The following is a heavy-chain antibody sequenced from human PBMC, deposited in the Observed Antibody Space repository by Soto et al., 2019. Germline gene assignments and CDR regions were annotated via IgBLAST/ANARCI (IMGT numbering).Heavy chain of an antibody. Sequence: SLILSRAASGFTFSSHGMHWVRQAPGKGLEWVAVISYDGSNKYYADSVKGRFTISRDNSKNTVYLQMNSLKTEDTAVYDGANDLVYSPFYYYYGLEVWGQGT. V-gene: IGHV3-30*18. J-gene: IGHJ6*01. CDR3: ANDLVYSPFYYYYGLEV. CDR2: ISYDGSNK. D-gene: IGHD2-21*01. CDR1: GFTFSSHG.